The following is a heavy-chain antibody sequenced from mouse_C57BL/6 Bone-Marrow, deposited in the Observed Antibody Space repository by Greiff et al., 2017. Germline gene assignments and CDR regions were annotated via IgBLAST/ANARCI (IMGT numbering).Heavy chain of an antibody. CDR3: ARSLTTVVATEGFAY. J-gene: IGHJ3*01. CDR2: IYPRDGST. Sequence: VQLQQSGPELVKPGASVKLSCKASGYTFTSYDINWVKQRPGQGLEWLGWIYPRDGSTKYNEKFKGKATLTVDTSSSTAYMELHSLTSEDSAVYCCARSLTTVVATEGFAYWGQGTLVTVSA. D-gene: IGHD1-1*01. CDR1: GYTFTSYD. V-gene: IGHV1-85*01.